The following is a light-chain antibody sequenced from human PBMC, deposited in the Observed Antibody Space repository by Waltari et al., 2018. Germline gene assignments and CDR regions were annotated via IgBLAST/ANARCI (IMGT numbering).Light chain of an antibody. J-gene: IGLJ3*02. CDR1: SSDVAIYDY. CDR2: DVN. V-gene: IGLV2-14*01. CDR3: CSFTSISTWV. Sequence: QSALTQPASVSGSPGQSITISCTGTSSDVAIYDYVSWYQQHPGKAPQLIIYDVNNRPSGVSHRFSGSKSGDTASLTISGLQAGDEADYYCCSFTSISTWVFGGGTRLTVL.